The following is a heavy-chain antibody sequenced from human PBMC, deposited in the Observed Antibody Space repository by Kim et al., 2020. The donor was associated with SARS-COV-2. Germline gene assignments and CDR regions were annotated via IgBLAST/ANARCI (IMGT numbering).Heavy chain of an antibody. CDR2: IHPNTGGT. Sequence: ASVKVSCKASGYTFTGNYMHWVRQAPGQGLEWMGRIHPNTGGTTYAQKFQGRVTITRDTSIATAYMELTGLRSDDTALYYCARAEWLDDAFDFWGRGTVVTVSS. D-gene: IGHD2-8*01. J-gene: IGHJ3*01. CDR3: ARAEWLDDAFDF. V-gene: IGHV1-2*06. CDR1: GYTFTGNY.